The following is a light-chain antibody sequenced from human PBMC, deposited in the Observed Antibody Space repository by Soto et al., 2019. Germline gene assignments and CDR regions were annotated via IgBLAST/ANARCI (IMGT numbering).Light chain of an antibody. Sequence: QSVLTQPASVSGSPGQSITISCTGTSSDVGGYNYGSWYQQHPGKAPKLMIYDVSNRPSGVSNRFSGSKSGNTASLTISGLQAADEANYYCSSYTSSSTSPFVFGSGTKLTVL. CDR1: SSDVGGYNY. CDR2: DVS. V-gene: IGLV2-14*01. CDR3: SSYTSSSTSPFV. J-gene: IGLJ1*01.